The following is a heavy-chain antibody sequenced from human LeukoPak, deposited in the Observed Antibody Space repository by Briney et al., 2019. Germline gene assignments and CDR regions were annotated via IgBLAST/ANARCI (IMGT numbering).Heavy chain of an antibody. CDR2: ISAYNGNT. CDR1: GYTFTSYG. D-gene: IGHD3-10*01. CDR3: ARGYIPMVRGVITLDY. J-gene: IGHJ4*02. Sequence: ASVKVSCKASGYTFTSYGISWVRQAPGQGLEWMGWISAYNGNTNYAQKLQGRVTMTTDTSTSTAYMELRSRRSDDTAVYYCARGYIPMVRGVITLDYWGQGTLVTVSS. V-gene: IGHV1-18*01.